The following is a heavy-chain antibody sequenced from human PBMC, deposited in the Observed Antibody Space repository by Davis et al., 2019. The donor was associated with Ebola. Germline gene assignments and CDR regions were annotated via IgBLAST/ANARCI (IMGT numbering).Heavy chain of an antibody. D-gene: IGHD2-15*01. CDR3: ARASGGRGGWFDP. J-gene: IGHJ5*02. CDR1: GGSFSGYY. V-gene: IGHV4-34*01. CDR2: INHSGST. Sequence: SETLSLTCAVSGGSFSGYYWSWIRQPPGKGLEWIGEINHSGSTNYNPSLKSRVTISVDTSKNQFSLKLSSVTAADTAVYYCARASGGRGGWFDPWGQGTLVTVSS.